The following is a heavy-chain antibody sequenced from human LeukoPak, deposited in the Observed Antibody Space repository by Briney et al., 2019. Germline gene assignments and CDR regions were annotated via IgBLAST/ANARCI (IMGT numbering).Heavy chain of an antibody. CDR3: ARSYSSSRGTFDY. J-gene: IGHJ4*02. CDR2: ITSSSSYI. CDR1: GFTFSSYA. D-gene: IGHD6-6*01. Sequence: NPGGSLRLSCAASGFTFSSYAMSWVRQAPGKGLEWVSSITSSSSYIYYADSVKGRFTISRDNAKNSLYLQMNSLRAEDTAVYYCARSYSSSRGTFDYWGQGTLVTVSS. V-gene: IGHV3-21*01.